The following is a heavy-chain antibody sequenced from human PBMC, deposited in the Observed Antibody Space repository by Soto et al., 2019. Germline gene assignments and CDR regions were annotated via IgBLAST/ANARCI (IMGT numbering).Heavy chain of an antibody. J-gene: IGHJ1*01. CDR3: AKSSVAGFAEYFQH. CDR1: GFTFSSYA. D-gene: IGHD6-19*01. V-gene: IGHV3-23*01. Sequence: PWGSLRLSCAASGFTFSSYAMSWVRQAPGKGLEWVSAISGSGGSTYYADSVKGRFTISRDNSKNTLYLQMNSLRAEDTAVYYCAKSSVAGFAEYFQHWGQGTLVNVSS. CDR2: ISGSGGST.